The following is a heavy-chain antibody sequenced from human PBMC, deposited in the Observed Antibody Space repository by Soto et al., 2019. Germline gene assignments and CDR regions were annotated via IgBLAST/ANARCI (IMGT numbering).Heavy chain of an antibody. J-gene: IGHJ5*02. V-gene: IGHV1-18*01. D-gene: IGHD6-13*01. Sequence: QVQLEQSGAEVKKPGASVQVSCKASGYTFTSYGISWVRQAPGQGLEWMGWISPYNGNTNYAQKLQGRVTMTTDTSTSTADMELRSLRSDDTAVYYCARDEAAHTFDPWGQGILVTVSS. CDR3: ARDEAAHTFDP. CDR2: ISPYNGNT. CDR1: GYTFTSYG.